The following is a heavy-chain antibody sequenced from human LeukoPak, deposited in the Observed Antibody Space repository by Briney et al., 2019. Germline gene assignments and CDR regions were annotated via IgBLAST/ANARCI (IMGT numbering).Heavy chain of an antibody. CDR1: GGTFTSYG. CDR3: ARDTPGLAKLFDY. J-gene: IGHJ4*02. D-gene: IGHD2-15*01. CDR2: ISGYTGAT. V-gene: IGHV1-18*01. Sequence: ASVKVSFKASGGTFTSYGISWVRQAPGQGLEWMGWISGYTGATHYSVKLQDRLTVTTDTSTNTAYMELRSLRSADTAVYFCARDTPGLAKLFDYWGQGTLVTVSS.